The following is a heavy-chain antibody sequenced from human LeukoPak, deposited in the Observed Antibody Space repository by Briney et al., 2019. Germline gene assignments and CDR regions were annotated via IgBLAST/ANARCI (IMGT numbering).Heavy chain of an antibody. CDR1: GGTFSSYA. V-gene: IGHV1-69*06. J-gene: IGHJ6*04. D-gene: IGHD3-10*01. CDR3: ARVLGSGSYSRAYGMDV. Sequence: ASVKVSCKASGGTFSSYAISWVRQAPGQGLEWMGGIIPIFGTANYAQKFQGRVTITADKSTSTAYIELSSLRSEDTAVYYCARVLGSGSYSRAYGMDVWGKGTTVTVSS. CDR2: IIPIFGTA.